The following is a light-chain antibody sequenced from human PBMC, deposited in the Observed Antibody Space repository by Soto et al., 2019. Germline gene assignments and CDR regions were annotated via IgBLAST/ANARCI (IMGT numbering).Light chain of an antibody. V-gene: IGKV3-20*01. CDR3: QQYGSSPPKT. Sequence: EIVLTQSPGTLSLSPGERATLSCRASQSVSSGSLAWYQQKPGQAPRLLLYGASTRATGIPDRFSGSGSGTEFTLTISRLEPEDLAVYYCQQYGSSPPKTFGQGTKVDIK. J-gene: IGKJ1*01. CDR1: QSVSSGS. CDR2: GAS.